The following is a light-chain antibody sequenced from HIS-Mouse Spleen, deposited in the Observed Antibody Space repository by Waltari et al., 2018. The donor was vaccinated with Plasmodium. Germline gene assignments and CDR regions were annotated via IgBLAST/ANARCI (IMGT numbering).Light chain of an antibody. Sequence: SYELTQPPSVSVSPGQTARITCSGDALPKQSAYWYQQKPGQAPGLVIYKDSGRPSGSPERCSGASSGKTVTLTISGVQAEDEADYYCQSADSSGTYRVFGGGTKLTVL. CDR3: QSADSSGTYRV. V-gene: IGLV3-25*03. J-gene: IGLJ2*01. CDR1: ALPKQS. CDR2: KDS.